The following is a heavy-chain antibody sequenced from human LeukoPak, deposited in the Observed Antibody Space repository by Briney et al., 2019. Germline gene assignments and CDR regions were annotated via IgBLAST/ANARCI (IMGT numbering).Heavy chain of an antibody. D-gene: IGHD3-16*01. CDR3: TTGGKSFGT. CDR1: GFTFSSFA. J-gene: IGHJ1*01. CDR2: INPKTDGGTT. V-gene: IGHV3-15*01. Sequence: GGSLRLSCAASGFTFSSFAMTWVRQAPGKGLEWVGLINPKTDGGTTDYAAPVKGRFTISRDDSKNTLYLQMNSLKAEDTAVYYCTTGGKSFGTWGQGTLVTVSP.